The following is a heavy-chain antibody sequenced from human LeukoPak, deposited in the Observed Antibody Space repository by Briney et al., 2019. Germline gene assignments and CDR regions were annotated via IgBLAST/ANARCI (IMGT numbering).Heavy chain of an antibody. Sequence: SETLSLTCTVSGGSISSYYWSWIRQPPGKGLEWIGYIYYSGSTNYNPSLKSRVTISVDTSKNQFSLKLSSVTAADTAVYYCARTTYYYDSSGYYNYWGQGTLVTVSS. CDR2: IYYSGST. J-gene: IGHJ4*02. CDR1: GGSISSYY. V-gene: IGHV4-59*12. CDR3: ARTTYYYDSSGYYNY. D-gene: IGHD3-22*01.